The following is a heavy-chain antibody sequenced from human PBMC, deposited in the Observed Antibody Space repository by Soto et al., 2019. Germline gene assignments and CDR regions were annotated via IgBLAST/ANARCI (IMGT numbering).Heavy chain of an antibody. CDR2: IRANDESI. Sequence: GGSLRLSCVASGFDFRSYEMNWVRQAPGKGLEWVSNIRANDESIYYADSVKGLVSVSRDNAKNSLFLEMNSLRVDDTSVYYCARETLRDAIDIWGQGTMVTVSS. V-gene: IGHV3-48*03. J-gene: IGHJ3*02. CDR3: ARETLRDAIDI. CDR1: GFDFRSYE.